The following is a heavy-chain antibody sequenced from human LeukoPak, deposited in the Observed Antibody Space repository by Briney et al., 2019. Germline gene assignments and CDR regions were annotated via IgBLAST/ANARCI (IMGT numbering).Heavy chain of an antibody. D-gene: IGHD3-9*01. J-gene: IGHJ4*02. CDR1: GGSFSGYY. CDR3: ARRLLRYFDWSFDY. Sequence: PSETLSLTCAVYGGSFSGYYWSWIRQPPGKGLEWIGEINHSGSTNYNPSLKSRVTISVDTSKNQFSLKLSSVTAADTAVYYCARRLLRYFDWSFDYWGQGTLVTVSS. CDR2: INHSGST. V-gene: IGHV4-34*01.